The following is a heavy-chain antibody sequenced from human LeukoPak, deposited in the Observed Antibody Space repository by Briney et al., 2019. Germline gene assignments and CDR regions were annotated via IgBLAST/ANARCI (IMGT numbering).Heavy chain of an antibody. J-gene: IGHJ4*02. V-gene: IGHV1-2*02. CDR2: INPNTGGT. CDR1: GYTFTGYY. Sequence: ASVKVSCKASGYTFTGYYIHWVRQAPGQGLEWMGWINPNTGGTNYAQKFQGGVTMTRDTSISTAYMELNMLKSDDTALYYCARDQRGIGIPYYFDYWGQGTLVTVSS. D-gene: IGHD1-14*01. CDR3: ARDQRGIGIPYYFDY.